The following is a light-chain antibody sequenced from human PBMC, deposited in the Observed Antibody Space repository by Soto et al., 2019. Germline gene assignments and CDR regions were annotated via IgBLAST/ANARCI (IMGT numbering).Light chain of an antibody. V-gene: IGKV3-20*01. CDR2: GAS. CDR3: QHYGSS. CDR1: QSVNSKY. J-gene: IGKJ4*01. Sequence: EIVLTQSPGTLSLSPGERASLSCRASQSVNSKYLAWYQQKPGQAPRLVIYGASNRATGLPDRFSGSGSGTDFTLTISRLEPEDFSFYYCQHYGSSFGGGTRVEFK.